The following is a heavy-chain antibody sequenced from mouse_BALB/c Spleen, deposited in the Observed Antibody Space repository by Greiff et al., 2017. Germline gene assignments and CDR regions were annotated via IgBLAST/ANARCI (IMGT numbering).Heavy chain of an antibody. D-gene: IGHD1-1*01. CDR3: ASCYYGYAMDY. J-gene: IGHJ4*01. CDR2: IDPANGNT. Sequence: EVQVVESGAELVKPGASVKLSCTASGFNIKDTYMHWVKQRPEQGLEWIGRIDPANGNTKYDPKFQGKATITADTSSNTAYLQLSSLTSEDTAVYYCASCYYGYAMDYWGQGTSVTVSS. CDR1: GFNIKDTY. V-gene: IGHV14-3*02.